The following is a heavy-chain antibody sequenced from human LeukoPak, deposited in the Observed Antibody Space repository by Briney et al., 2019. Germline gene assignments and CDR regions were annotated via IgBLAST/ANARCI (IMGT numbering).Heavy chain of an antibody. V-gene: IGHV3-33*01. CDR2: IWYDGGNR. CDR3: ARDLAGYNSFDY. D-gene: IGHD5-24*01. CDR1: GFSFSNYG. J-gene: IGHJ4*02. Sequence: PGRSLRLSCAASGFSFSNYGMHWVRQAPGKGLEWVATIWYDGGNRYYGDSVKGRFTISRDNSKNTLYLQMNSLRAEDTAVYYCARDLAGYNSFDYWGQGTLVTVSS.